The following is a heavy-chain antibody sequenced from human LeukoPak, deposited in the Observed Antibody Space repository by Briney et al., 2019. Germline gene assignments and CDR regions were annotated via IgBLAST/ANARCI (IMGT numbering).Heavy chain of an antibody. D-gene: IGHD3-10*01. V-gene: IGHV3-48*01. CDR2: ISGRSSTK. CDR1: GFTFSSYS. Sequence: GGSLRLSCAASGFTFSSYSMNRVRQAPGKGLEWVSYISGRSSTKYYADSVKGRFTISRDNAENSLYLQMNSLRVEDTAVYYCARVRLDSGTYSLYYWGQGTLVTVSS. J-gene: IGHJ4*02. CDR3: ARVRLDSGTYSLYY.